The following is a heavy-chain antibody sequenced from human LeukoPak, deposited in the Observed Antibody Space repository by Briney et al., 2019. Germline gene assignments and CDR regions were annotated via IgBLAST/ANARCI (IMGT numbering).Heavy chain of an antibody. V-gene: IGHV4-38-2*02. J-gene: IGHJ4*02. Sequence: SETLSLTCTVSGYSISSGYYWGWIRQPPGKGLEWIGSIYHSGSTYYNPPLKSRVTISVDTSKNQFSLKLSSVTAADTAVYYCARVTYYDFWSGYHTFDYWGQGTLVTVSS. CDR1: GYSISSGYY. D-gene: IGHD3-3*01. CDR3: ARVTYYDFWSGYHTFDY. CDR2: IYHSGST.